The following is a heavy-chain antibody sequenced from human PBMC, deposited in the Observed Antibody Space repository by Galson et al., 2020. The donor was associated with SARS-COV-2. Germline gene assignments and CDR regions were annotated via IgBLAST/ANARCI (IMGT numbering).Heavy chain of an antibody. Sequence: SLKISCAASGFTFDDYAMHWVRQAPGKGPEWVSTITWNSATIAYADSVKGRFTISRDNAKNSLYLQMNSLRAEDTAFYYCAKGPNSYSSAWFGIDFWGQGTLVSVSS. D-gene: IGHD6-19*01. CDR1: GFTFDDYA. CDR2: ITWNSATI. CDR3: AKGPNSYSSAWFGIDF. J-gene: IGHJ4*02. V-gene: IGHV3-9*01.